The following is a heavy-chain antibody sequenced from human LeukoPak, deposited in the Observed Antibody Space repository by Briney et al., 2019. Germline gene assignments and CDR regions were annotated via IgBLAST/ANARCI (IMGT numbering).Heavy chain of an antibody. J-gene: IGHJ4*02. V-gene: IGHV4-59*11. D-gene: IGHD3-3*01. CDR1: GGSISSHY. Sequence: SETLSLTCTVSGGSISSHYWSWIRQPPGKGLEWIGYIYYSGSTNYNPSLKSQVTISVDTSKNQFSLKLSSVTAADTAVYYCARDGFWSGYSWFDYWGQGTLVTVSS. CDR3: ARDGFWSGYSWFDY. CDR2: IYYSGST.